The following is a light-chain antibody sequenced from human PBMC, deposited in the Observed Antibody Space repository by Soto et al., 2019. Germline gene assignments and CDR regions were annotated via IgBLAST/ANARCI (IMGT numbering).Light chain of an antibody. Sequence: IGLKQSVATVSLSPGETATLSCRARQSVSSYLAWYQQKPGQAPRLLMYEASNRATGIPARFSGGGSGTDFSLTISSLQSADCAVYFCQHGRSFGQGTKVDIK. CDR3: QHGRS. V-gene: IGKV3-11*01. J-gene: IGKJ1*01. CDR1: QSVSSY. CDR2: EAS.